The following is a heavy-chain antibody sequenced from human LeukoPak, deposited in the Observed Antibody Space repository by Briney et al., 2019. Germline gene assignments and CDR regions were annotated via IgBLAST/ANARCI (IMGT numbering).Heavy chain of an antibody. V-gene: IGHV4-34*01. CDR1: GGSFSGHY. Sequence: SETLSLTCAVYGGSFSGHYWTWIRQPPGKGLEWIGEINHSGSTNYNPSLKSRFTVSVDTSKNQFSLKMRSVTAADTGVYYCARARGAEAIDSWGQGTLVTVSS. J-gene: IGHJ4*02. D-gene: IGHD6-25*01. CDR2: INHSGST. CDR3: ARARGAEAIDS.